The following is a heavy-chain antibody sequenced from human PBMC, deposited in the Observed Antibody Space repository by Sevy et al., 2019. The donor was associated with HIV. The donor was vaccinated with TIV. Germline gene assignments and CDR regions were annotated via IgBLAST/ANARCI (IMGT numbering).Heavy chain of an antibody. V-gene: IGHV3-23*01. D-gene: IGHD3-3*01. J-gene: IGHJ4*02. CDR1: GFTFSSYA. CDR3: AGRKVGDFWSGSIRGPWAGGPLFDY. CDR2: ISHSGDNT. Sequence: GGSLRLSCTSSGFTFSSYAMNWVRQAPGKGLEWVSTISHSGDNTYYADSVKGRFTISRDNSENTLYLQMNSLRAEDTALYYCAGRKVGDFWSGSIRGPWAGGPLFDYWGQGTLVTVSS.